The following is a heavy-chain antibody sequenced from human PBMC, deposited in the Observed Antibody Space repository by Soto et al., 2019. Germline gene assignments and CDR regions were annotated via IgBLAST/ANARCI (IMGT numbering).Heavy chain of an antibody. J-gene: IGHJ3*02. Sequence: GESLKISCKTSGYSFICYWVAWVRQKPGKGLEWMGTFYPGDSTSTYSPSFQGQVTISVDKSISTAYLHLSSLKASDTAMYYCARIIGYCRNNDCSWTFDIWGQGTTVTVSS. CDR1: GYSFICYW. CDR2: FYPGDSTS. CDR3: ARIIGYCRNNDCSWTFDI. V-gene: IGHV5-51*01. D-gene: IGHD2-2*03.